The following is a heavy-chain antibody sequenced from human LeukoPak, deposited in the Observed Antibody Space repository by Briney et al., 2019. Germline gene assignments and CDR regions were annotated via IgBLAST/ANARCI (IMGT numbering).Heavy chain of an antibody. V-gene: IGHV1-18*01. J-gene: IGHJ4*02. CDR2: ISAYNGNT. D-gene: IGHD3-22*01. CDR1: GYTFTSYA. CDR3: ARSDRSGFYFDDY. Sequence: ASVKVSCKASGYTFTSYATSWVRQAPGQGLEWMGWISAYNGNTNYAQKIQGRVTMTTDTSTSTAYMELRSLRSDDTAVYYCARSDRSGFYFDDYWGQGTLVAVSS.